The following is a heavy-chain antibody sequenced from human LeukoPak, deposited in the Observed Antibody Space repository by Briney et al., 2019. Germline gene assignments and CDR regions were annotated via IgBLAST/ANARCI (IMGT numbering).Heavy chain of an antibody. CDR3: ARGGYRSGWSFDY. CDR2: ISTTSSTI. Sequence: GGSLRLSCVASGFTFSTYGMNWVRQAPGKGLEWVSYISTTSSTIYYADSVKGRFTISGDNAKKSLYLQMNSLRAEDTAVYYCARGGYRSGWSFDYWGQGTLVTVSS. CDR1: GFTFSTYG. V-gene: IGHV3-48*01. D-gene: IGHD6-19*01. J-gene: IGHJ4*02.